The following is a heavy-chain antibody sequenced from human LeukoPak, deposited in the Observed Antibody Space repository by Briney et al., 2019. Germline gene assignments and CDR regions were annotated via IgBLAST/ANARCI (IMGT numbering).Heavy chain of an antibody. Sequence: GGSLRLSCAASGFTFSNYAMNWVRQAPGKGLEWVSAFSVNGGTTYYADSVKGRFTISRDNSKNTLYLQMNSLRAEDTAVYYCAKDVGYCASTTCYEPFDYWGQGTLVTVSS. J-gene: IGHJ4*02. V-gene: IGHV3-23*01. D-gene: IGHD2-2*01. CDR3: AKDVGYCASTTCYEPFDY. CDR1: GFTFSNYA. CDR2: FSVNGGTT.